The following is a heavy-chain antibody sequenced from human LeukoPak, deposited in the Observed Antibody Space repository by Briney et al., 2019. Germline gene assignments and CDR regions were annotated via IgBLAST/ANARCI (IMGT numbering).Heavy chain of an antibody. CDR1: GGSISSSSYY. CDR3: ARRVRRGIAARRGDY. V-gene: IGHV4-39*01. CDR2: IYYSGST. D-gene: IGHD6-6*01. Sequence: SETLSLTCTVSGGSISSSSYYWGWIRQPPGKGLEWIGSIYYSGSTYYNPSLKSRVTISVDTSKNQFSLKLSSVTAADTAVYYCARRVRRGIAARRGDYWGQGTLVTVSS. J-gene: IGHJ4*02.